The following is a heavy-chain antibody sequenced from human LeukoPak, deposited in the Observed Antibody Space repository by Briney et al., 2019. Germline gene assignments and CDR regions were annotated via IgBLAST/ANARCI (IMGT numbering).Heavy chain of an antibody. CDR2: ISGSGGSA. CDR1: GFTFSSYT. CDR3: AKTPAAGRG. J-gene: IGHJ4*02. V-gene: IGHV3-23*01. Sequence: RGSLRLSSAASGFTFSSYTISSVPPAPGKGLERVSPISGSGGSAYYADSVKGRFTISRDNCKNTLYLQMNSLRAEDTAVYYCAKTPAAGRGWGQGTLVTVSS. D-gene: IGHD6-13*01.